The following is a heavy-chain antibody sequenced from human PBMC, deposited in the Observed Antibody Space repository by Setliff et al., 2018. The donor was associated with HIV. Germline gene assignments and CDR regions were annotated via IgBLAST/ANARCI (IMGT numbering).Heavy chain of an antibody. CDR1: GYTLTELS. CDR3: ATGIRVTGSDYFDY. CDR2: FDTEAGET. J-gene: IGHJ4*02. Sequence: ASVKVSCKVSGYTLTELSIHWVRQAPGKGLEWMGGFDTEAGETIYARKFQGRITVTEDTSTDTAYMELGSLRSEDTAVYYCATGIRVTGSDYFDYWGQGTLVTVSS. D-gene: IGHD3-10*01. V-gene: IGHV1-24*01.